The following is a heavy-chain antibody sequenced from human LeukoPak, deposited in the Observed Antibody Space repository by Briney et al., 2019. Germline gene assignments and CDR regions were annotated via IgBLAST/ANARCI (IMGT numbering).Heavy chain of an antibody. CDR3: ARGRDILTGYSFRYYYYYMDV. D-gene: IGHD3-9*01. J-gene: IGHJ6*03. CDR2: ISYDGSNK. V-gene: IGHV3-30*04. Sequence: PGGSLRLSCAASGFTFSSYAMHWVRQAPGKGLEWVAVISYDGSNKYYADSVKGRFTISRDNSKNTLYLQMNSLRAEDTAVYYCARGRDILTGYSFRYYYYYMDVWGKGTTVTVSS. CDR1: GFTFSSYA.